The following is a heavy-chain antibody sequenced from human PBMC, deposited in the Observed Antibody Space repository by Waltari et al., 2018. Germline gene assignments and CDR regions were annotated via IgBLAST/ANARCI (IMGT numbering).Heavy chain of an antibody. V-gene: IGHV4-34*01. CDR3: ARGEQLVPMYY. CDR2: INRSGST. J-gene: IGHJ4*02. D-gene: IGHD6-6*01. CDR1: GGSFSGYY. Sequence: QVQLQQLGAGLLKPSETLSLTCAVYGGSFSGYYWSWIRQPAGKGLEWIGEINRSGSTNYNPSLKSRVTISVDTSKNQFSLKLSSVTAADTAVYYCARGEQLVPMYYWGQGTLVTVSS.